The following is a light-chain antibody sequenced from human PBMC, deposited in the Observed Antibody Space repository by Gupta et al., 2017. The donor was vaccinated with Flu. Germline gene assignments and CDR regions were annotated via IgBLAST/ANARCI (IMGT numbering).Light chain of an antibody. CDR2: AAS. J-gene: IGKJ1*01. CDR1: QSISSY. CDR3: QQGDNTPRT. Sequence: DIQMTQSPSSLPASVGDRVTITCRASQSISSYLNWYQQKPGKAPNLLIYAASTLQSGVPSRFSGSGSGTDFTLTISSLQPEDYATYYCQQGDNTPRTFGQGTKVEIK. V-gene: IGKV1-39*01.